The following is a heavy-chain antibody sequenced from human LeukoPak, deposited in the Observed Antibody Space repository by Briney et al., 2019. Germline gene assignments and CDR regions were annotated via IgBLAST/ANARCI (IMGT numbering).Heavy chain of an antibody. Sequence: ASVKVSCKASGYTFTGYYMHWVRQAPGQGLEWMGWINPNSGGTNYAQRFQGRVTMTRDTSISTAYMELSRLRSDDTGVYYCARRGVDTAYALDYWGQGTLVTVSS. D-gene: IGHD5-18*01. V-gene: IGHV1-2*02. CDR1: GYTFTGYY. CDR2: INPNSGGT. J-gene: IGHJ4*02. CDR3: ARRGVDTAYALDY.